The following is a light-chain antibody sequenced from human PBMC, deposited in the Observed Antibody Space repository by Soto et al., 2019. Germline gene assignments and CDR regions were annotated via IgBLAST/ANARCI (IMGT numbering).Light chain of an antibody. Sequence: IQMITSPCSLSASAGDRVTSTCRASQDFRNDLGWYQQKPGKDHKRLIYAASSLQSWVPSRFSGSGSGTDFTLTISSLQPEEFGTYYCIQYNSYQITVGQRTRLEVK. CDR2: AAS. J-gene: IGKJ5*01. CDR3: IQYNSYQIT. V-gene: IGKV1-17*01. CDR1: QDFRND.